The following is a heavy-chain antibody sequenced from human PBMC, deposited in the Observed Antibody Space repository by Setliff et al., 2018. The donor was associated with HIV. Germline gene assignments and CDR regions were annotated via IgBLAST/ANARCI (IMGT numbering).Heavy chain of an antibody. CDR3: AGITVVTPYYLDY. Sequence: SETLSLTCAVYGGSFSGYYWSWIRQPPGKGLEWIGEINHSGSTNYNPSLKSRVTISVDTSKNQFSLKLSSVTAADTAVYYCAGITVVTPYYLDYWGQGTLVTVSS. J-gene: IGHJ4*02. V-gene: IGHV4-34*01. D-gene: IGHD2-21*02. CDR1: GGSFSGYY. CDR2: INHSGST.